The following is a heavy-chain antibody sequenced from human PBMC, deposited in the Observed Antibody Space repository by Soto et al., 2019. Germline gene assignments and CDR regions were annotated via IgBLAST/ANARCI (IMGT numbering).Heavy chain of an antibody. D-gene: IGHD3-22*01. CDR2: IYWDDDK. J-gene: IGHJ3*02. CDR1: GFSLSTSGVG. CDR3: AHCDYDTDAFDI. V-gene: IGHV2-5*02. Sequence: QITLKESGPALVKPTQTLTLTCTFSGFSLSTSGVGVGWIRQPPGKALEWLALIYWDDDKRYSPSLKSRLTITKDTSKNQVVLTMTNMYPVDTATYYCAHCDYDTDAFDIWGQGTMVTVSS.